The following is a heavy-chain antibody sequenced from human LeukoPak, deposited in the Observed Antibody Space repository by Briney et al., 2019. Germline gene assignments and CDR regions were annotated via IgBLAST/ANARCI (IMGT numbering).Heavy chain of an antibody. CDR3: ARGHRGMVRGVGFDP. D-gene: IGHD3-10*01. Sequence: PAETLSLTCAVYGGSFSGYYWSWIRQPPGKGLEWIGEINHSGSTNYYPSLKSRVTISVNTSKNQFSLKLSSVTAADTAVYYCARGHRGMVRGVGFDPWGQGTLVTVSA. CDR2: INHSGST. CDR1: GGSFSGYY. J-gene: IGHJ5*02. V-gene: IGHV4-34*01.